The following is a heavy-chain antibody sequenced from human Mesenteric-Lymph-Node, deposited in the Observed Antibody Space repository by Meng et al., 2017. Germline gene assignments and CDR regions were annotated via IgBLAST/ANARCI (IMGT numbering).Heavy chain of an antibody. D-gene: IGHD6-19*01. J-gene: IGHJ5*02. V-gene: IGHV4-59*01. CDR1: GGSISSYY. Sequence: SETLSLTCTVSGGSISSYYWSWIRQPPGKGLEWIGYIYYSGSTNYNPSLKSRVTISVDTSKNQFSLKLSSVTAADTAVYYCARDRSGGYNWFDPWGQGALVTVSS. CDR3: ARDRSGGYNWFDP. CDR2: IYYSGST.